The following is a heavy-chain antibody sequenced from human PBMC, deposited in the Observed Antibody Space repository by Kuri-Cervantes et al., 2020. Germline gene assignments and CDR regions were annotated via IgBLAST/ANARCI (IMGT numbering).Heavy chain of an antibody. CDR3: AHSVYYYYYMDV. Sequence: SGPTLVKPTQTLTLTCTFSGFSLSSRGMGVGWIRQPPGKALEWLALIYWDDDRRYGPSLRSRLTITKDTSKNQVVLTMTNLDPVDTATYYCAHSVYYYYYMDVWGKGTTVTVSS. CDR1: GFSLSSRGMG. V-gene: IGHV2-5*05. J-gene: IGHJ6*03. CDR2: IYWDDDR.